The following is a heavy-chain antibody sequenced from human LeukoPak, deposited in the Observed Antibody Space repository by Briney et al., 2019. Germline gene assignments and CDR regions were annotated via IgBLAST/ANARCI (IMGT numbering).Heavy chain of an antibody. CDR1: GGSISSGGYS. D-gene: IGHD2-15*01. CDR2: IYHSGST. J-gene: IGHJ5*02. CDR3: AGRGSYCSGGSCYHFDP. V-gene: IGHV4-30-2*01. Sequence: KPSETLSLTCAVSGGSISSGGYSWSWIRQPPGKGLEWIGYIYHSGSTYYNPSLKSRVTISVDRSKNQFSPKLSFVTAADTAVYYCAGRGSYCSGGSCYHFDPWGQGTLVTVSS.